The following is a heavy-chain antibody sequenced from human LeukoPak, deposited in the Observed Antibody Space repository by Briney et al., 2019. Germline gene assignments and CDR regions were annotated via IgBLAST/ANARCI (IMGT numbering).Heavy chain of an antibody. V-gene: IGHV4-34*01. J-gene: IGHJ3*02. D-gene: IGHD2-2*01. CDR2: INHSGST. CDR1: GGSFSGYY. Sequence: SETLSLTCAVYGGSFSGYYWSWIRQPPGKGLEWIGEINHSGSTNYNPSLKSRVTISVDTSKNQFSLKLSSVTAADTAVYYCARDRDIVVGKCVFDIWGQGTMVTVSS. CDR3: ARDRDIVVGKCVFDI.